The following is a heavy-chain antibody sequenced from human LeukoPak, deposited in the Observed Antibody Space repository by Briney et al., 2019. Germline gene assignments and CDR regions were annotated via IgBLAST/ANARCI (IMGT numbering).Heavy chain of an antibody. CDR1: GNSVSSNYAA. CDR2: AYYRSKWYI. J-gene: IGHJ4*02. Sequence: SQTLSLTCAISGNSVSSNYAAWHWLRQSPSRGLEWLGGAYYRSKWYIDYAVSVKNRIDIKPDTSKSQLSLQLNSVTPDDTAVYYCAKGSFQGGFDFWGQGTLVTVPS. V-gene: IGHV6-1*01. D-gene: IGHD2-15*01. CDR3: AKGSFQGGFDF.